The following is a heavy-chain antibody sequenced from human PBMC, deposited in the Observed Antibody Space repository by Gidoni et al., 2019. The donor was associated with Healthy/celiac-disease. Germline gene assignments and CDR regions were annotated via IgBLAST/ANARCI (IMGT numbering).Heavy chain of an antibody. V-gene: IGHV4-59*08. CDR1: GGSISSYY. CDR2: IYYSGST. CDR3: ARHYIAAAVEYFQH. Sequence: QVQLQESGPGLVKPSETLSLTCTVSGGSISSYYWSWIRQPPGKGLEWIGYIYYSGSTNYNPSLKSRVTISVDTSKNQFSLKLSSVTAADTAVYYCARHYIAAAVEYFQHWGQGTLVTVSS. J-gene: IGHJ1*01. D-gene: IGHD6-13*01.